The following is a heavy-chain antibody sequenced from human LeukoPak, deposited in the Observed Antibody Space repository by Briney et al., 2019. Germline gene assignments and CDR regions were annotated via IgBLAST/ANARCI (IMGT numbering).Heavy chain of an antibody. CDR3: AGGLTAAGTPAADAFDI. CDR1: GFAVSTNY. Sequence: GGSLRLSCAASGFAVSTNYLSWVRQAPGKGLEWVSGINWNGGSTGYADSVKGRFTISRDNAKNSLYLQMNSLRAEDTALYYCAGGLTAAGTPAADAFDIWGQGTMVTVSS. V-gene: IGHV3-20*04. J-gene: IGHJ3*02. CDR2: INWNGGST. D-gene: IGHD6-13*01.